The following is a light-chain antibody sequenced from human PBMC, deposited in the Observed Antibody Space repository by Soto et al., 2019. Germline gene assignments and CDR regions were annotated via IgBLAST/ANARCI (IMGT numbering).Light chain of an antibody. J-gene: IGKJ5*01. CDR3: VQSIDSPST. CDR2: EVS. V-gene: IGKV2-29*03. CDR1: QILLHSDGKTY. Sequence: IVIAYPPLALSIMPGHTSSICCNSIQILLHSDGKTYFYWYVQKAGQAPQPLIYEVSNRFSGVPERFSGSGSRTDFTLKISRVQADDVGIYKSVQSIDSPSTFGQGTRLE.